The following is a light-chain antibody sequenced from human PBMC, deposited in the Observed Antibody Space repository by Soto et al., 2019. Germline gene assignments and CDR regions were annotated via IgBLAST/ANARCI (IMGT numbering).Light chain of an antibody. CDR3: VQRTTWPWT. CDR1: QSVSSH. CDR2: DAS. V-gene: IGKV3-11*01. J-gene: IGKJ1*01. Sequence: EIVLTQSPGTLYLSPGERATLSCRASQSVSSHLAWYQQKPGQAPRLLSYDASNRATGIPARFSGSGSGTDFTLTISSLEPEDFAVYHCVQRTTWPWTCGQGSKVEIK.